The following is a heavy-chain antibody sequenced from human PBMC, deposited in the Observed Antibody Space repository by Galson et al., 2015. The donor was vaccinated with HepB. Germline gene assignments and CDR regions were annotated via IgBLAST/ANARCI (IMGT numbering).Heavy chain of an antibody. V-gene: IGHV3-30-3*01. D-gene: IGHD5-18*01. CDR1: GFTFSSYA. CDR3: APGADTAMVYSGMDV. Sequence: SLRLSCAASGFTFSSYAMHWVRQAPGKGLEWVAVISYDGSNKYYADSVKGRFTISRDNSKNTLYLQMNSLRAEDTAVYYCAPGADTAMVYSGMDVWGQGTTVTVSS. J-gene: IGHJ6*02. CDR2: ISYDGSNK.